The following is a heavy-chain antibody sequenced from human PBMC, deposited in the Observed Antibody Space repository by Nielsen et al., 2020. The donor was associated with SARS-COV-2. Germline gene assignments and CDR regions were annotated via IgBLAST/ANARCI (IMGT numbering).Heavy chain of an antibody. V-gene: IGHV6-1*01. CDR3: AKDLGPYCSRTSCYGHSPYYGMDV. J-gene: IGHJ6*02. D-gene: IGHD2-2*01. CDR2: TYYRSKWYN. Sequence: WLRQSPSRGLEWLGRTYYRSKWYNDYAVSVKSRITINPDTSKNQFSLHLNSVTPEDTAVYYCAKDLGPYCSRTSCYGHSPYYGMDVWSQGTTVTVSS.